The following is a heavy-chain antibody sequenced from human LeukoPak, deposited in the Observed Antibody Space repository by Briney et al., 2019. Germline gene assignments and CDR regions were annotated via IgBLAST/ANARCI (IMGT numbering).Heavy chain of an antibody. D-gene: IGHD6-19*01. Sequence: ASVKVSCKASGYSFTNYDINWVRQATGQGLEEMGWMNPDSGKTGYAQKFQDRLTVTRNTSISTAYMELSSLRSEDTAVYYCARGRTPKVAGLEGDWGQGTLVTVSS. CDR3: ARGRTPKVAGLEGD. CDR2: MNPDSGKT. CDR1: GYSFTNYD. J-gene: IGHJ4*02. V-gene: IGHV1-8*01.